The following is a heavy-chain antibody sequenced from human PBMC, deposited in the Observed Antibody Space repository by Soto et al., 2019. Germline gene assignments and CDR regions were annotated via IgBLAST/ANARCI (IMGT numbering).Heavy chain of an antibody. CDR3: AIAGGFGAVAVDY. D-gene: IGHD6-19*01. CDR2: IYHSGST. J-gene: IGHJ4*02. CDR1: GGSISSGGYS. V-gene: IGHV4-30-2*01. Sequence: QLQLQESGSGLVKPSQTLSLTCAVSGGSISSGGYSWSWIRQPPGKGLEWIGYIYHSGSTYYNPSLTRRVTITAERSRNQSFLTVSSVTAADTAVYYCAIAGGFGAVAVDYWAQGTLGTVSS.